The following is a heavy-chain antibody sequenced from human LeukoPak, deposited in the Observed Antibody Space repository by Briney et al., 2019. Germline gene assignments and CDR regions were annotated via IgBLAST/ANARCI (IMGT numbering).Heavy chain of an antibody. Sequence: GGSLRLSCAASGFTFSSYAMSWVRQAPGKGLEWVSAISGSGGSSYYADSVKGRFTISRDNSKNTLYLQMNSLRAEDTAVYYCAKEGVDYYDSSGYSHWGQGTLVTVSS. V-gene: IGHV3-23*01. CDR1: GFTFSSYA. CDR2: ISGSGGSS. J-gene: IGHJ4*02. CDR3: AKEGVDYYDSSGYSH. D-gene: IGHD3-22*01.